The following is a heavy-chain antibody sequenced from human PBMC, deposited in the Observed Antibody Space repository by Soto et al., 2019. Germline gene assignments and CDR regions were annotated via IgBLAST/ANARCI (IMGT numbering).Heavy chain of an antibody. J-gene: IGHJ6*02. Sequence: SETLSLTCTVSGGSISGGGYYWSWIRQHPGKGLEWIGYIYYSGSTYYNPSLKSRVTISVDASKNQFSLKLSSVTAADTAVYYCARDRIAAAQDYYYYYGMDVWGQGTTVTVSS. CDR2: IYYSGST. CDR1: GGSISGGGYY. V-gene: IGHV4-31*03. CDR3: ARDRIAAAQDYYYYYGMDV. D-gene: IGHD6-13*01.